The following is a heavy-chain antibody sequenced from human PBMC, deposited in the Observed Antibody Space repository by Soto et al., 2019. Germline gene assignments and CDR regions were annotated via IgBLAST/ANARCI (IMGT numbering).Heavy chain of an antibody. CDR2: IKSKSAGGTT. V-gene: IGHV3-15*07. Sequence: VQLVESGGGLVKPGGSLRLSCAASGFPFNNAWMHWVRQAPGRGLEWVGRIKSKSAGGTTDYGAPVEGRFTISRDDSKNTIYLQMNSLKAEDTAVYYCTTAHGGKGWSLYYWGEGSLVIVSS. CDR1: GFPFNNAW. CDR3: TTAHGGKGWSLYY. D-gene: IGHD1-26*01. J-gene: IGHJ4*02.